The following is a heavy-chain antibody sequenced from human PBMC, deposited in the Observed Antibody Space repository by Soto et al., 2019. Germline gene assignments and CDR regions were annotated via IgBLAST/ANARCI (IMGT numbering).Heavy chain of an antibody. J-gene: IGHJ2*01. CDR1: GFTFSSYA. V-gene: IGHV3-30-3*01. CDR2: ISYDGSNK. D-gene: IGHD2-2*01. Sequence: QVQLVESGGGVVQPGRSLRLSCAASGFTFSSYAMHWVRQAPGKGLEWVAVISYDGSNKYYADSVKGRFTISRDNSKNTLYLQMNSLRAEDTAVDYCARDRWSSTSCRSYWYFDLWGRGTLGTVSS. CDR3: ARDRWSSTSCRSYWYFDL.